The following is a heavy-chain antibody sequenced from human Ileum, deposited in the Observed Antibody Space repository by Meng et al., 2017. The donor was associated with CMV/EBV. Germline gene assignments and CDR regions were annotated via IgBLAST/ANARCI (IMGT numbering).Heavy chain of an antibody. D-gene: IGHD5-24*01. J-gene: IGHJ4*02. CDR2: INPNMGGP. Sequence: KVSCKASGYTFTAYKSHWVRQAPGQGLEWMGWINPNMGGPTYAQKFKDRVTVTKDTSISTVYMEVNSLTSDDTAVYYCARAGDDDFDLWGQGTLVTVSS. CDR3: ARAGDDDFDL. CDR1: GYTFTAYK. V-gene: IGHV1-2*02.